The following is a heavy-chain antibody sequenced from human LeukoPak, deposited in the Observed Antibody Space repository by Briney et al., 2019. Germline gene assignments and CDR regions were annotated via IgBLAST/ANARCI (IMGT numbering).Heavy chain of an antibody. Sequence: PGGSLRLSCAASGFTFTSYAMSWVRQAPGKGLEWVSAISGSGGSTSYADSVKGRFTISRDNSKNTLYLQMNSLRVEDTAVYYCAKDVGSGRCPPYGMDVWGQGTTVTVSS. CDR1: GFTFTSYA. D-gene: IGHD3-10*01. V-gene: IGHV3-23*01. CDR3: AKDVGSGRCPPYGMDV. CDR2: ISGSGGST. J-gene: IGHJ6*02.